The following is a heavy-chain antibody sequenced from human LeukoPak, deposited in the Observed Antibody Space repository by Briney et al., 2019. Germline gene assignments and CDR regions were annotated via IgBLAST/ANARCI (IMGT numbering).Heavy chain of an antibody. D-gene: IGHD6-19*01. CDR3: ARDSVAGVDY. CDR1: GGSFSGYY. Sequence: SETLSLTCAVYGGSFSGYYWSWIRQPPGKGLEWIGEINHSGSTNYNPSLKSRVTISVDRSKNQFSLKLSSVTAADTAVYYCARDSVAGVDYWGQGTLVTVSS. J-gene: IGHJ4*02. V-gene: IGHV4-34*01. CDR2: INHSGST.